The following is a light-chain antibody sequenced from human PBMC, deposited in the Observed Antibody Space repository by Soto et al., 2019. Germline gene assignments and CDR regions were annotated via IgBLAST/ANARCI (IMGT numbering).Light chain of an antibody. V-gene: IGKV3-15*01. CDR2: GAS. Sequence: EIVMTQSPATLSVSPGERATLSCRASQSVSSSLAWYQQKPGQAPRLLISGASTRATGIPARFSGSGSGTEFTLTISSLQPDDFATYYCQHYNSYPITFGQGTRLEIK. J-gene: IGKJ5*01. CDR1: QSVSSS. CDR3: QHYNSYPIT.